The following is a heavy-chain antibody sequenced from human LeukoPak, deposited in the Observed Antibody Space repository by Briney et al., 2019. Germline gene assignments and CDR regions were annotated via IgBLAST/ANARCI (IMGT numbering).Heavy chain of an antibody. J-gene: IGHJ6*02. Sequence: SVKVSCKASGGTFSSYAISWVRQAPGQGLEWMGRIIPILGIANYAQKFQGRVTITADKSTSTAYMELSSLRSEDTAVYYCARDNGGDSYYYYYYGMDVWGQGTTVTVSS. V-gene: IGHV1-69*04. CDR3: ARDNGGDSYYYYYYGMDV. D-gene: IGHD2-21*02. CDR1: GGTFSSYA. CDR2: IIPILGIA.